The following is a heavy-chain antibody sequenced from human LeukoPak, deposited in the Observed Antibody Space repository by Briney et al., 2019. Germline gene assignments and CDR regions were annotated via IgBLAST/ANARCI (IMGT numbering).Heavy chain of an antibody. CDR2: ISAYNGNT. V-gene: IGHV1-18*01. D-gene: IGHD6-19*01. Sequence: ASVKVSCKASGYTFTSYGISWVRQAPGQGLEWMGWISAYNGNTNYAQKLQGRVTMTTDTSTSTAYMELRSLRSDDTAVYYCARPDRRYSSGWYGGTKDYYYYYYMDVWGKGTTVTVSS. CDR3: ARPDRRYSSGWYGGTKDYYYYYYMDV. CDR1: GYTFTSYG. J-gene: IGHJ6*03.